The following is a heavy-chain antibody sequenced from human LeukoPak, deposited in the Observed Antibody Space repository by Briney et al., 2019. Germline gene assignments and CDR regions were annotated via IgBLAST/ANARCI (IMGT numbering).Heavy chain of an antibody. D-gene: IGHD3-22*01. CDR3: ARRGSDNSGYYYGGYFDL. CDR2: IWYDGSNK. Sequence: GGSLRLSRAASGFTFSNYGMHWVRQAPGKGLEWVAAIWYDGSNKYYADSVKGRFTISRDNSKNTQYLQMNSLRAEDTAVFYCARRGSDNSGYYYGGYFDLWGRGTQVTVSS. CDR1: GFTFSNYG. J-gene: IGHJ2*01. V-gene: IGHV3-33*01.